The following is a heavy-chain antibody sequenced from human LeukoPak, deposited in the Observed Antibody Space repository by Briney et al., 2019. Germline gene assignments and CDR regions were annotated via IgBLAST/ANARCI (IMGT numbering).Heavy chain of an antibody. V-gene: IGHV5-51*01. CDR3: ARQYYDFWSGSEPFDP. D-gene: IGHD3-3*01. CDR2: IYPGDSDT. CDR1: GYSFTSYW. J-gene: IGHJ5*02. Sequence: KNGESLKISCKGSGYSFTSYWIGWVRQMPGKGLEWMGIIYPGDSDTRYSPSFQGQVTISADKSISTAYLQWSSLKASDTAMYYCARQYYDFWSGSEPFDPWGQGTLVTVSS.